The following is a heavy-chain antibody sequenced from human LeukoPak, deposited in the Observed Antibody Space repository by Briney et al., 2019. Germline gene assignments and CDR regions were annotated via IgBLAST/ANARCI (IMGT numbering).Heavy chain of an antibody. CDR3: ARGGKYYYDSSGLLDY. J-gene: IGHJ4*02. CDR2: IIPIFGTA. Sequence: SVKVSXKASGGTFSSYAISWVRQAPGQGLEWMGRIIPIFGTANYAQKFQGRVTITTDESTSTAYMELSSLRSEDTAVYYCARGGKYYYDSSGLLDYWGPGTLVTVSS. CDR1: GGTFSSYA. V-gene: IGHV1-69*05. D-gene: IGHD3-22*01.